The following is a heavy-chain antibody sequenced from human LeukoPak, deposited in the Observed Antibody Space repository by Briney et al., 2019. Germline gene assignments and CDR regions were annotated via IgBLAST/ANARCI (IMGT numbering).Heavy chain of an antibody. J-gene: IGHJ4*02. CDR2: ISWDGGST. V-gene: IGHV3-43*01. Sequence: GGSLRLSCAASGFTFDDYTMHWVRQAPGKGLEWVSLISWDGGSTYYADSVKGRFTISRDNSKNSLYLQMNSLRTEDTALYYCAKGLGSILTGYYPDYWGQGTLVTVSS. CDR3: AKGLGSILTGYYPDY. D-gene: IGHD3-9*01. CDR1: GFTFDDYT.